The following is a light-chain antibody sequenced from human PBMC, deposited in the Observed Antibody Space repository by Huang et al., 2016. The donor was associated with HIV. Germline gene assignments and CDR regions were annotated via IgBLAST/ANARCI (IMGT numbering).Light chain of an antibody. CDR3: QQAKNFPWT. Sequence: IQMTQSPSSVSGSVGDRVTISCRASQGISSWLDWYQQRPGEAPKLLIYAASNLQSGVPSRFSGSGSGTNFTLTISSLQPEEFASYYCQQAKNFPWTFGQGTKVEMK. CDR1: QGISSW. V-gene: IGKV1-12*01. J-gene: IGKJ1*01. CDR2: AAS.